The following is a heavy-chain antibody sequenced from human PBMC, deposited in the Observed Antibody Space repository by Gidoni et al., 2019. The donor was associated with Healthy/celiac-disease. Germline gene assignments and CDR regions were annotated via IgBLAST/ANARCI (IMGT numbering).Heavy chain of an antibody. D-gene: IGHD6-13*01. V-gene: IGHV1-69*08. CDR2: IIPILGIA. J-gene: IGHJ4*02. CDR3: ARDHPGIAAAVQDY. CDR1: GGTFSSYT. Sequence: QVQLVQSGAEVKKPGSSVKVSCKASGGTFSSYTISWVRQAPGQGLEWMGRIIPILGIANYAQKFQGRVTIPADKSTSTAYMELSSLRSEDTAVYYCARDHPGIAAAVQDYWGQGTLVTVSS.